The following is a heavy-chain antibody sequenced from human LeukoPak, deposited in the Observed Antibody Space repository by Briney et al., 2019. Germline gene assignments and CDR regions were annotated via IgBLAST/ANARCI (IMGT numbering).Heavy chain of an antibody. CDR2: FDPEDGET. CDR1: GYTLSELS. Sequence: ASVKVSCKVSGYTLSELSMYWVRQAPGKGLEWMGSFDPEDGETIYAQKFQGRVTMTEDTSTDTAYMELSSLRSEDTAVYYCARVVVPAPPVANWFDPWGQGTLVTVSS. V-gene: IGHV1-24*01. CDR3: ARVVVPAPPVANWFDP. J-gene: IGHJ5*02. D-gene: IGHD2-2*01.